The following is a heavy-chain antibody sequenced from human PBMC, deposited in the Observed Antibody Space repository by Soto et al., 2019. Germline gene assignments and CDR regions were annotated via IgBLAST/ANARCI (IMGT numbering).Heavy chain of an antibody. J-gene: IGHJ5*02. V-gene: IGHV4-59*01. CDR3: ARVNPPCSGGSCYNVYMWFDP. CDR1: GGSIGTYF. Sequence: QVQLQESGPGLVKPSETLSLTCTVSGGSIGTYFWSWIRQPPGKGLEWIGSVYHSGTTDYNPSLKSRVTMSVDTSKNQFSLRLSSVTAADTAVYYCARVNPPCSGGSCYNVYMWFDPWSQGSLVTVSS. CDR2: VYHSGTT. D-gene: IGHD2-15*01.